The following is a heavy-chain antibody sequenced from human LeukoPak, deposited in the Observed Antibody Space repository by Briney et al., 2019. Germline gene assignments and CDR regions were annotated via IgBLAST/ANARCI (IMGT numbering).Heavy chain of an antibody. CDR2: IRASDGRT. CDR1: GFTFSSSS. CDR3: ARGGGLDV. J-gene: IGHJ6*02. Sequence: GGSLRLSCVASGFTFSSSSMSWVRQAPGKGLECVSSIRASDGRTYYGDSVEGRFTISRNNSKNTLYLQMNSLRAEDTAVYFCARGGGLDVWGQGATVTVSS. V-gene: IGHV3-23*01. D-gene: IGHD3-16*01.